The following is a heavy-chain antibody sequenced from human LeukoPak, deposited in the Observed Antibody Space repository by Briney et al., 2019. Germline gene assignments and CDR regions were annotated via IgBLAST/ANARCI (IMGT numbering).Heavy chain of an antibody. V-gene: IGHV1-18*04. J-gene: IGHJ4*02. Sequence: SSVKVSFQASVYTFTSYGISWVRQAGGQGLEWMGWINAYYGNSNYPQKLQGRVTLTTDTSTRKAYMELRSLRSDDTAVYCCGRGAKYYDILTGYRGNLALDYWGQGTLVTVSS. D-gene: IGHD3-9*01. CDR3: GRGAKYYDILTGYRGNLALDY. CDR2: INAYYGNS. CDR1: VYTFTSYG.